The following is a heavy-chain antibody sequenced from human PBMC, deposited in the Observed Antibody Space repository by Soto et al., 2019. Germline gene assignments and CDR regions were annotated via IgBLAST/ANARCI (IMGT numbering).Heavy chain of an antibody. CDR2: ISSSSSTI. D-gene: IGHD1-26*01. V-gene: IGHV3-48*01. J-gene: IGHJ5*01. CDR1: GFTFSSYS. Sequence: PGGSLRLSCAASGFTFSSYSMNWVRQAPGKGLEWVSYISSSSSTIYYADSVKGRFTISRDNAKNSLFLQMNSLRAEDTAVYYCVRDYSRSCSDSWGQGTLVTVSS. CDR3: VRDYSRSCSDS.